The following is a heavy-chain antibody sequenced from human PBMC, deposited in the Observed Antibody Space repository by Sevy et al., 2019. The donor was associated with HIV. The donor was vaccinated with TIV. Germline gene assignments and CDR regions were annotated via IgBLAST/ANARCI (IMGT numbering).Heavy chain of an antibody. V-gene: IGHV4-39*01. Sequence: SETLSLTCTVSGGSISSSSYYWGWIRQPPGKGLEWIGSIYYSGGTYYNPSLKSRVTISVDTSKNQFSLKLSSVTAADTAVYYCAKPYSSSWYYFDYWGQGTLVTVSS. J-gene: IGHJ4*02. CDR3: AKPYSSSWYYFDY. CDR2: IYYSGGT. D-gene: IGHD6-13*01. CDR1: GGSISSSSYY.